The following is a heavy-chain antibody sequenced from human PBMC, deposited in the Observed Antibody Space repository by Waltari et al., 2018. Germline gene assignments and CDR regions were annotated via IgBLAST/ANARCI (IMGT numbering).Heavy chain of an antibody. CDR1: GFTFRNFW. J-gene: IGHJ4*02. V-gene: IGHV3-74*01. D-gene: IGHD1-26*01. CDR3: ARDLYDTGSGDYPGRDF. CDR2: IDSGGSDT. Sequence: EVQLVESGGLLVHPGGSLRLSCAASGFTFRNFWMPWVRQAPGKGLVWVSRIDSGGSDTSYADSVKGRFTISRDNTKNTLYLQMNSLTGEDTGVYYCARDLYDTGSGDYPGRDFWGQGTLVTVAS.